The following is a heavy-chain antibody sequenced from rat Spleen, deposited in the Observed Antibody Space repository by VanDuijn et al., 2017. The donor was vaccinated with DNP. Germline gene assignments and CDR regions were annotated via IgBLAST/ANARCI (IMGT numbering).Heavy chain of an antibody. V-gene: IGHV5-27*01. CDR3: TTEGVVDY. CDR2: ISTSGGST. Sequence: EVQLVESGGGLVQPGRSLKLSCAASGFTFSNYDMAWVRQAPTKGLEWVASISTSGGSTYYRDSVKGRFTISRENAKSTLYLQMDSLRSEDTATYYCTTEGVVDYWGQGVMVTVSS. D-gene: IGHD5-1*01. J-gene: IGHJ2*01. CDR1: GFTFSNYD.